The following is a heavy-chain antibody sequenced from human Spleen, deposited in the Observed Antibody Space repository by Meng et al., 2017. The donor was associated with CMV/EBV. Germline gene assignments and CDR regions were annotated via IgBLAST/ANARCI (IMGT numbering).Heavy chain of an antibody. V-gene: IGHV1-69*08. Sequence: SLKVSCKPSLGTFSSYTISWVRQAPGQGLEWMGMIIPILATPNYAQKFQGRLTITADKSTSTAYIELSSLRSEDTAVYYCARAPRVRLSTGYYYYGLDVWGQGTTVTVSS. CDR1: LGTFSSYT. D-gene: IGHD2-8*02. J-gene: IGHJ6*02. CDR3: ARAPRVRLSTGYYYYGLDV. CDR2: IIPILATP.